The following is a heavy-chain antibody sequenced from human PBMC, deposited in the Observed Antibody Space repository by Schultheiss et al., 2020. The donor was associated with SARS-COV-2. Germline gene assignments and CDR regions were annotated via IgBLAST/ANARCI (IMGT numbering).Heavy chain of an antibody. CDR3: AREGSGNYDDWYFDL. J-gene: IGHJ2*01. CDR2: IYYSGST. D-gene: IGHD1-26*01. Sequence: SETLSLTCTVSGGSVSSGSYYWSWIRQPPGKGLEWIGYIYYSGSTNYNPSLKSRVTISVDTSKNQFSLKLSSVTAADTAVYYCAREGSGNYDDWYFDLWGRGTLVTVSS. CDR1: GGSVSSGSYY. V-gene: IGHV4-61*01.